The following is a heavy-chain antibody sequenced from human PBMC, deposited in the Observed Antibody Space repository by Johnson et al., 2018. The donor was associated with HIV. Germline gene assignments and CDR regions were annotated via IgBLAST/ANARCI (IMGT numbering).Heavy chain of an antibody. Sequence: VQLVESGGGLVQPGGSLRLSCAASGFTFSSMHWDRQAPGKGLEWVAVISHDGSHKYYADSVKGRFTLSRDNAKNTLYFQMNSLRAGDTAVYFCARGKDMAGTGAFDIWGQGTMVTVSS. J-gene: IGHJ3*02. D-gene: IGHD6-19*01. CDR3: ARGKDMAGTGAFDI. V-gene: IGHV3-30*14. CDR1: GFTFSS. CDR2: ISHDGSHK.